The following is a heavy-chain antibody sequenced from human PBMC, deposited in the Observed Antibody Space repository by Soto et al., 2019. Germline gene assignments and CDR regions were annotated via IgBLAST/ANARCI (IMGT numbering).Heavy chain of an antibody. J-gene: IGHJ5*02. V-gene: IGHV3-21*01. CDR3: ARESPVRYCSSTSCPIVDP. D-gene: IGHD2-2*01. CDR2: ISSSSSYI. CDR1: GFTFSSYS. Sequence: EVQLVESGGGLVKPGGSLRLSCAASGFTFSSYSMNWVRQAPGKGLEWVSSISSSSSYIYYADSVKGRFTISRDNAKNSLYLQMTSLRAEDTAVYYCARESPVRYCSSTSCPIVDPWGQGNLVTVSS.